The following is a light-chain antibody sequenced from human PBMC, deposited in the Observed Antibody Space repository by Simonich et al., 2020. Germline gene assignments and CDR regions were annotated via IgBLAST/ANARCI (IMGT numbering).Light chain of an antibody. Sequence: AIRMTQSPSSLSASTGDRVTITFRARQGISSYLAWYKQKPGKAPKFLIYAASTLQSGVPSRFSGSGSGTDFTLTISCLQSEDFATYYCQQYYSYPRTFGQGTKVEIK. CDR2: AAS. J-gene: IGKJ1*01. CDR3: QQYYSYPRT. CDR1: QGISSY. V-gene: IGKV1-8*01.